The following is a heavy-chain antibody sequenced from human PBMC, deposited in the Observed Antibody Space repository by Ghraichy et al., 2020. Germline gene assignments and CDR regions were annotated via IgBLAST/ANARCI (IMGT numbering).Heavy chain of an antibody. J-gene: IGHJ5*02. CDR3: ARGWGSVWFDP. D-gene: IGHD7-27*01. Sequence: QTLSLTCAVYGGSFSGYYWSWIRQPPGKGLEWIGEINHSGSTNYNPSLKSRVTISVDTSKNQFSLKLSSVTAADTAVYYCARGWGSVWFDPWGQGTLVTVSS. CDR1: GGSFSGYY. V-gene: IGHV4-34*01. CDR2: INHSGST.